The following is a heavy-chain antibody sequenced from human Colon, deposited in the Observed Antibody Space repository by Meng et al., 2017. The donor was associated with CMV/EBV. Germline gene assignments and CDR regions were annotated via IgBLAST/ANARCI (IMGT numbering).Heavy chain of an antibody. V-gene: IGHV3-23*01. CDR2: VNAGGSDT. CDR3: AKANYDFWSGYFGALDY. CDR1: GFTFSSHA. J-gene: IGHJ4*02. Sequence: GESLKISCAASGFTFSSHAMNWVRQAPGKGLEWVSTVNAGGSDTYYADSVRGRFTISRDNSKNTLYLQMNSLRAEDTAMYYCAKANYDFWSGYFGALDYWGQGTLVTVSS. D-gene: IGHD3-3*01.